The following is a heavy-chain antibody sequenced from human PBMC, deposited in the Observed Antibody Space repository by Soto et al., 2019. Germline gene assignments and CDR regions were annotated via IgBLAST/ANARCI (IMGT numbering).Heavy chain of an antibody. CDR2: IIPILGIA. CDR3: ASAVAGTGWCDP. D-gene: IGHD6-19*01. CDR1: GGTFSSYT. J-gene: IGHJ5*02. Sequence: QVQLVQSGAEVKKPGSSVKVSCKASGGTFSSYTISWVRQAPGQGLEWMGRIIPILGIANYAQKFQGRVTITADKATSTAYMELRRRRSEDTAVYYCASAVAGTGWCDPWGQGTLVTVAA. V-gene: IGHV1-69*02.